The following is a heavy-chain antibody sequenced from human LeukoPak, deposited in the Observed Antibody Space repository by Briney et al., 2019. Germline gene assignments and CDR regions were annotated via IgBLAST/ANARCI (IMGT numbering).Heavy chain of an antibody. CDR3: ARGVNRYDYVWGSYRYGYFDY. CDR2: IWYDGSNK. J-gene: IGHJ4*02. V-gene: IGHV3-33*08. D-gene: IGHD3-16*02. Sequence: GGSLRLSCAASGFTVSSNYMSWVRQAPGKGLEWVAVIWYDGSNKYYADSVKGRFTISRDNSKNTLYLQMNSLRAEDTAVYYCARGVNRYDYVWGSYRYGYFDYWGQGTLVTVSS. CDR1: GFTVSSNY.